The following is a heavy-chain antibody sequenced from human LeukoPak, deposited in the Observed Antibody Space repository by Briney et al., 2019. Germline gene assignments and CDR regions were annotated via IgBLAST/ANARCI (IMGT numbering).Heavy chain of an antibody. CDR1: GFAFSSFG. Sequence: PGRSLGLSCAASGFAFSSFGMHWVRQAPGKGLEWVAVISYDGSNKYYADSVKGRFTISRDNSKNTLYLQMNSLRAEDTAVYYCARDFGDYSYYYYGMDVWGQGTTVTVSS. D-gene: IGHD4-17*01. CDR3: ARDFGDYSYYYYGMDV. CDR2: ISYDGSNK. V-gene: IGHV3-30*03. J-gene: IGHJ6*02.